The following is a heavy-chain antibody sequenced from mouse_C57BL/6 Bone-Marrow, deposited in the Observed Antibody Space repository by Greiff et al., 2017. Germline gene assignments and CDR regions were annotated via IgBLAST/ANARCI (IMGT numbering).Heavy chain of an antibody. Sequence: QVQLQQPGAELVRPGTSVKVSCKASGYAFTNYLIEWVKQRPGQGLEWIGVINPGSGGTNYNEKFKGKATLTADKSSSTAYMQLSSLTSEDSAVYFCARSPSYFDYWGQGTTLTVSS. J-gene: IGHJ2*01. CDR1: GYAFTNYL. CDR2: INPGSGGT. CDR3: ARSPSYFDY. V-gene: IGHV1-54*01.